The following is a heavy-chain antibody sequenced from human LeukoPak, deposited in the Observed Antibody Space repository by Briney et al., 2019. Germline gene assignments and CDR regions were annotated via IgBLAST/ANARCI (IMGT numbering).Heavy chain of an antibody. CDR2: INPSDGST. V-gene: IGHV1-46*01. CDR3: ARDDPLDKISSGWGP. D-gene: IGHD6-19*01. CDR1: GYIFTNYY. Sequence: ASVKVSCKASGYIFTNYYMHWVRQAPGQGLEWMGVINPSDGSTSYAQKFQGRVTMTRDTSTSTVYMELSSLRSEDTAVYYCARDDPLDKISSGWGPWGQGTLVTVSS. J-gene: IGHJ5*02.